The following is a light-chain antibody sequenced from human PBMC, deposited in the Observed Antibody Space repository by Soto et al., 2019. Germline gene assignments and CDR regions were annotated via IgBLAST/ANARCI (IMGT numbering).Light chain of an antibody. J-gene: IGKJ2*01. CDR1: QSVTYN. Sequence: ETMMTQSPATLSASPGERVTLSCRATQSVTYNLAWYQQKPGQAPRLLIYGASTRATGIPARFSGRGSGTEFTLTITSLQSEDFAVYYCQHYNNWPFTFGQGTKLEIK. CDR2: GAS. CDR3: QHYNNWPFT. V-gene: IGKV3-15*01.